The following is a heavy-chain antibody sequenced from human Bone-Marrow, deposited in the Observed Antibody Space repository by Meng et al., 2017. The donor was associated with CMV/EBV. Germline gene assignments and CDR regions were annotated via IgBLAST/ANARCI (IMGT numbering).Heavy chain of an antibody. J-gene: IGHJ4*01. CDR3: AKTPGGNSQYYFDY. D-gene: IGHD4-23*01. Sequence: GESLKIPFAASGFTFSSYAMTWVRQAPGKGLELVSSISNRGNTYYADSVKGRFAISRDNSRTALYLQINSLRAEDTAVYYCAKTPGGNSQYYFDYWGQGTLVTVSS. V-gene: IGHV3-23*01. CDR2: ISNRGNT. CDR1: GFTFSSYA.